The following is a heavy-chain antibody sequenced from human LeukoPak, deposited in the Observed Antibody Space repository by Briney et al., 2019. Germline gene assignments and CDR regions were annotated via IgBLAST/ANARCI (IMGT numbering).Heavy chain of an antibody. CDR1: GGSISSGSYY. CDR2: IYTSGST. V-gene: IGHV4-61*02. Sequence: PSETLSLTCTVSGGSISSGSYYWSWLRQPAGKGLEWIGRIYTSGSTNYNPSLKSRVTISVDTSKNQFSLKLSSVTAADTAVYYCARADSSSWRTTTYFDYWGQGTLVTVSS. D-gene: IGHD6-13*01. CDR3: ARADSSSWRTTTYFDY. J-gene: IGHJ4*02.